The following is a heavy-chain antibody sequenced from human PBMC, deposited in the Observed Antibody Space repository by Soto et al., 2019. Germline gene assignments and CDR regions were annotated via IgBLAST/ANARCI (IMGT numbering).Heavy chain of an antibody. J-gene: IGHJ4*02. CDR3: AKDRIAVAGTVEYFDY. CDR2: IGGSGGST. V-gene: IGHV3-23*01. D-gene: IGHD6-19*01. Sequence: GGSLRLSCAASGVTFSSYAMSWVRQAPGKGLEWVSAIGGSGGSTYYADSVKGRFTISRDNSKNTLYLQMNSLRAEDTAVYYCAKDRIAVAGTVEYFDYWGQGTLVTVSS. CDR1: GVTFSSYA.